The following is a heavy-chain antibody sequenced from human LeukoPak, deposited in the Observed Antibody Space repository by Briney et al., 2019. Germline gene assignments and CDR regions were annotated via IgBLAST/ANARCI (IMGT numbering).Heavy chain of an antibody. Sequence: GGSLRLSCAASGFTFTDYYMGWIRQAPGKGLEWISSSGDSDGSTYYADSLKGRFTISRDNSKNTLYLQMNNLRAEDTAVYYCAKGGCRGTCNPLAYWGQGALVTVSP. J-gene: IGHJ4*02. CDR2: SGDSDGST. CDR1: GFTFTDYY. D-gene: IGHD2-15*01. V-gene: IGHV3-23*01. CDR3: AKGGCRGTCNPLAY.